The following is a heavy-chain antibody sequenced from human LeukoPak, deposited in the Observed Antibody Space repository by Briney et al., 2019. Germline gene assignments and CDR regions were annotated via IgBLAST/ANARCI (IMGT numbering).Heavy chain of an antibody. CDR3: ARWYYGSGSYYKFDY. D-gene: IGHD3-10*01. CDR1: GYTFTSYG. J-gene: IGHJ4*02. Sequence: VASVKVSCKASGYTFTSYGISWVRQAPGQGLEWMGWISAYNGNTNYAQKLQGRVTMTTDTSTSTAYMELRSLRSDDTAVYYCARWYYGSGSYYKFDYWGQGTLVTVSS. V-gene: IGHV1-18*01. CDR2: ISAYNGNT.